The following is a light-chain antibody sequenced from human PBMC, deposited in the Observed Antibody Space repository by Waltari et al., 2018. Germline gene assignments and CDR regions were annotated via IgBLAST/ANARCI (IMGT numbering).Light chain of an antibody. CDR1: QSLLHSNGDNH. J-gene: IGKJ1*01. V-gene: IGKV2-28*01. Sequence: DIVMTQSPLSLPVTPGEPASISCKSSQSLLHSNGDNHLDWYLQKPGQSPQLLVYLGFNRASGVPDRCSGSGSGTDFTLKISRVEAEDVGVYYCMQALQIPWTFGQGTKVEIK. CDR2: LGF. CDR3: MQALQIPWT.